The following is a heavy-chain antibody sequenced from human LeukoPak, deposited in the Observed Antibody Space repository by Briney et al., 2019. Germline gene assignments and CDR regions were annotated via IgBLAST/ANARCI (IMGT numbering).Heavy chain of an antibody. Sequence: GGSRRPSCAAAASTFSSYAISWVRQAPGKGLEWVSAISGSGGSTYYADSVKGRFTISRDNSKNTLYLQMNSLRAEDTAVYYCAKAPYSSSWGTAYFDYWGQGTLVTVSS. CDR2: ISGSGGST. CDR3: AKAPYSSSWGTAYFDY. CDR1: ASTFSSYA. V-gene: IGHV3-23*01. D-gene: IGHD6-13*01. J-gene: IGHJ4*02.